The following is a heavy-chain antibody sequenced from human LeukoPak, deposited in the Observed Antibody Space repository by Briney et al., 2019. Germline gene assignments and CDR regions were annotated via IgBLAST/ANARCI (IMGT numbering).Heavy chain of an antibody. Sequence: NPGGSLRLSCAASGFTVSSNFMSWIRQPPGKGLEWIGEINHSGSTNYNPSLKSRVTISVDTSKNQFSLKLSSVTAADTAVYYCARCHRPRPLRYYYMDVWGKGTTVTVSS. V-gene: IGHV4-34*01. CDR1: GFTVSSNF. CDR3: ARCHRPRPLRYYYMDV. J-gene: IGHJ6*03. CDR2: INHSGST. D-gene: IGHD4-17*01.